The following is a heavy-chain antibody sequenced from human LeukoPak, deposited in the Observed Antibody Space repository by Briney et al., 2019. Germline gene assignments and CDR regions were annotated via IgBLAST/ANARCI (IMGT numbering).Heavy chain of an antibody. J-gene: IGHJ4*02. D-gene: IGHD6-19*01. Sequence: GGSLRLSCAASGFTFSSYWMHWVRHAPGKGLVWVSRINSDGSSTSYADSVKGRFTISRDNAKNTLYLQMNSLRAEDTAVYYCARVQGYSSGPVDYWGQGTLVTVSS. CDR3: ARVQGYSSGPVDY. CDR2: INSDGSST. V-gene: IGHV3-74*01. CDR1: GFTFSSYW.